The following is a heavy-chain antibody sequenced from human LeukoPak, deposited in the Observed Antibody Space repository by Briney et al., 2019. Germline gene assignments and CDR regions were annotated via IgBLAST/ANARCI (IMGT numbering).Heavy chain of an antibody. CDR1: GGSISSYY. V-gene: IGHV4-59*01. CDR3: ASGPLHGDPYYFDY. Sequence: SETLSLTCTVSGGSISSYYWSWIRQPPGKGLEWIGYIYYSGSTNYNPSLKSRVTISVDTSKNQFSLKLSSVTAADTAVYYCASGPLHGDPYYFDYWGQGTLVTVSS. J-gene: IGHJ4*02. D-gene: IGHD4-17*01. CDR2: IYYSGST.